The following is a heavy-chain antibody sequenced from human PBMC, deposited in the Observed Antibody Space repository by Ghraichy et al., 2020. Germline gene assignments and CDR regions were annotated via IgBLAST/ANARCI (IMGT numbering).Heavy chain of an antibody. V-gene: IGHV4-39*01. D-gene: IGHD3-10*01. J-gene: IGHJ4*02. CDR1: GGSISSSSYY. CDR3: ATYYGSGSYYVYYFDY. CDR2: IYYSGST. Sequence: GSLSLTCTVSGGSISSSSYYWGWIRQPPGKGLEWIGSIYYSGSTYYNPSLKSRVTISVDTSKNQFSLKLSSVTAADTAVYYCATYYGSGSYYVYYFDYWGQGTLVTVSS.